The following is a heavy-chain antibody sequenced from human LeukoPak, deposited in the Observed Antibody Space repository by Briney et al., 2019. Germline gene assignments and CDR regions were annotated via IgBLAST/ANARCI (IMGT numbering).Heavy chain of an antibody. CDR2: VSGGAEDT. CDR3: SKDTPLTAYTSGWSNNFFDY. Sequence: PGGSLRLSCASSGFSFRDYAMTWVRQAPGKGLEWVSTVSGGAEDTYFADSVEGRFAISRAHSKSALDLPKHRLKAWDPAILYCSKDTPLTAYTSGWSNNFFDYWRQGTLVTVSS. CDR1: GFSFRDYA. V-gene: IGHV3-23*01. D-gene: IGHD6-19*01. J-gene: IGHJ4*02.